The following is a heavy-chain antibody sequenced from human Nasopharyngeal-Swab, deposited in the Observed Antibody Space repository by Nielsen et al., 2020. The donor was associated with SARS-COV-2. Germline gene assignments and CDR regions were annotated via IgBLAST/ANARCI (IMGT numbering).Heavy chain of an antibody. D-gene: IGHD6-13*01. CDR3: AAGYDERSYSRSWFDAFDV. Sequence: SETLSLTCSVSGGSINNFYWTRIRQPPGKGLEWIAYISYSGATNYDPSLKSRVTISRDTSKNEVSLKLNSVTAADTAVYYCAAGYDERSYSRSWFDAFDVRGQGTVVTVSS. V-gene: IGHV4-59*08. J-gene: IGHJ3*01. CDR2: ISYSGAT. CDR1: GGSINNFY.